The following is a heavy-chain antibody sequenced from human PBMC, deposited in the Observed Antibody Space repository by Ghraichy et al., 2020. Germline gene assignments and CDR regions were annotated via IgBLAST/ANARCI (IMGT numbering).Heavy chain of an antibody. CDR3: TTDPAVAGRGYYFDY. CDR1: GFTFSNAW. CDR2: IKSKTDGGTT. V-gene: IGHV3-15*01. Sequence: GSLRLSCAASGFTFSNAWMSWVRQAPGKGLEWVGRIKSKTDGGTTDYAAPVKGRFTISRDDSKNTLYLQMNSLKTEDTAVYYCTTDPAVAGRGYYFDYWGQGTLVTVPS. J-gene: IGHJ4*02. D-gene: IGHD6-19*01.